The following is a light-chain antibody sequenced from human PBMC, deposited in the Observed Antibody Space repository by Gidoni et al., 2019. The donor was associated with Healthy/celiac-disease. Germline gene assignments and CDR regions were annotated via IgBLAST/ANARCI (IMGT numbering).Light chain of an antibody. CDR3: QQYGSSPALT. Sequence: IVLTQSPATLSLSPGERATLSCGASQSVSSSYLAWDQQKPGLAPRLLTYDASSRATGIPDRFSGSGSGTDFTLTISRLEPEDFAVDYCQQYGSSPALTFGGGTKVEIK. J-gene: IGKJ4*01. CDR1: QSVSSSY. V-gene: IGKV3D-20*01. CDR2: DAS.